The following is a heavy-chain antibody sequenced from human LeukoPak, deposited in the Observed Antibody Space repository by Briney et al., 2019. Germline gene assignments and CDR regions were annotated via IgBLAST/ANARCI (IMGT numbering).Heavy chain of an antibody. V-gene: IGHV1-18*01. D-gene: IGHD1-26*01. CDR1: GGTFSSYA. J-gene: IGHJ4*02. Sequence: ASVKVSCKASGGTFSSYAISWVRQAPGQGLEWMGWISAYNGNTNYAQKFQGRVTMTTDTSTSTAYMELRSLRSDDTAVYYCARRLGLRWEPDFDYWAREPWSPSPQ. CDR3: ARRLGLRWEPDFDY. CDR2: ISAYNGNT.